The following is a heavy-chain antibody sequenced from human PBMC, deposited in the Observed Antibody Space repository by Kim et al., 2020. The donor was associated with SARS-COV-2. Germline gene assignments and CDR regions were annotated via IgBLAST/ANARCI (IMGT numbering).Heavy chain of an antibody. D-gene: IGHD3-16*02. J-gene: IGHJ3*02. Sequence: SETLSLTCTVSGVSISGSTYYWAWIRQSPGKGLTWIASIFSAGTPYYMPSLKSRVTISVDAPKNVFSLNLASVTVADTATYYCARLNYRDTRGHPLPFDIWSQGTIVTVSS. V-gene: IGHV4-39*01. CDR1: GVSISGSTYY. CDR3: ARLNYRDTRGHPLPFDI. CDR2: IFSAGTP.